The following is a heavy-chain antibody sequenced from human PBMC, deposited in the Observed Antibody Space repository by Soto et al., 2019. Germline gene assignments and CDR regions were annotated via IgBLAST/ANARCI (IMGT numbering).Heavy chain of an antibody. CDR3: ATMGNFDY. J-gene: IGHJ4*02. CDR2: IYYSGST. CDR1: GGSISSSSYY. V-gene: IGHV4-39*01. D-gene: IGHD3-10*01. Sequence: SETLPLTCTVSGGSISSSSYYWGWIRQPPGKGLEWIGSIYYSGSTYYNPSLKSRVTISVDTSKNQFSLKLSSVTAADTAVYYCATMGNFDYWGQGTLVTVSS.